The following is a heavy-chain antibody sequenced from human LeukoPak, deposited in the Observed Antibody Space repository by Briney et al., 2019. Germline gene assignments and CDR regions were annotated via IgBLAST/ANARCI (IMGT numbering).Heavy chain of an antibody. Sequence: GGSLRLSCAASGFTFSNAWMSWVRQAPGKGLEWVGRIKSKTDGGTTDYAAPVKGRLTISRDDSKNTLYLQMNSLKTEDTAVYYCTTFLRGGAFDIWGQGTMVTVSS. V-gene: IGHV3-15*01. D-gene: IGHD3-16*01. J-gene: IGHJ3*02. CDR1: GFTFSNAW. CDR3: TTFLRGGAFDI. CDR2: IKSKTDGGTT.